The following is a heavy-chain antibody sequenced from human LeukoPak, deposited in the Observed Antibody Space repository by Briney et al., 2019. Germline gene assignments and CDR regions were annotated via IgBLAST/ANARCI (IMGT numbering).Heavy chain of an antibody. CDR3: TSAYTSSWFGS. D-gene: IGHD3-16*01. V-gene: IGHV3-21*06. CDR2: NSYSSTYI. Sequence: GGSLRLSCAASGFTFSSYSMNWVRQAPGKGLEWVSSNSYSSTYIYYADSVKGRFTISRDNAKSSLFLEMNSLRAEDTAVYYCTSAYTSSWFGSWGQGALVTVSS. CDR1: GFTFSSYS. J-gene: IGHJ5*01.